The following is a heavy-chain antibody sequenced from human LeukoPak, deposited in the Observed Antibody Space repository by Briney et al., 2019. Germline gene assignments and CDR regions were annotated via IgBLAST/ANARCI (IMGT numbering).Heavy chain of an antibody. D-gene: IGHD2-2*03. V-gene: IGHV3-7*01. CDR1: GFTVSSNY. J-gene: IGHJ4*02. CDR3: AKTLGYGYYFDY. CDR2: IKQDGSEK. Sequence: PGGSLRLSCAASGFTVSSNYMSWVRQAPGKGLEWVANIKQDGSEKYYVDSVKGRFTISRDNAKNSLYLQMNSLRAEDTAVYYCAKTLGYGYYFDYWGQGTLVTVSA.